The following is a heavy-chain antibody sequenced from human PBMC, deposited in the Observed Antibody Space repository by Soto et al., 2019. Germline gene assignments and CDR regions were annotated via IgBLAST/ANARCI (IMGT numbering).Heavy chain of an antibody. J-gene: IGHJ4*01. CDR2: IYTSGST. D-gene: IGHD1-1*01. CDR1: GGSISSYY. V-gene: IGHV4-4*07. CDR3: ARSRTTGTHYYNDY. Sequence: SETLSLTRTVSGGSISSYYWSRIRQPAGKGLECIGRIYTSGSTNHNPSLKSRVTMSLDTSKNQFSLKLCSVTAADTPVHYCARSRTTGTHYYNDYWAHGSLGAVAS.